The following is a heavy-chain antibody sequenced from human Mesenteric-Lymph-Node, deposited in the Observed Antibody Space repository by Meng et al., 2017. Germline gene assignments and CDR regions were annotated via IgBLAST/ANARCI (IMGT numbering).Heavy chain of an antibody. V-gene: IGHV1-3*01. CDR1: GYTLTSYA. CDR2: INAGNGNT. CDR3: ARAGYDSSGYYPQPFDY. D-gene: IGHD3-22*01. Sequence: QGHLVQSGAGGTKPGASVKVSCKASGYTLTSYAMHWVRQAPGQRLEWMGWINAGNGNTKYSQRFQGRVTITRDTSASTAYMELSSLRSEDTTVYYCARAGYDSSGYYPQPFDYWGQGTLVTVSS. J-gene: IGHJ4*02.